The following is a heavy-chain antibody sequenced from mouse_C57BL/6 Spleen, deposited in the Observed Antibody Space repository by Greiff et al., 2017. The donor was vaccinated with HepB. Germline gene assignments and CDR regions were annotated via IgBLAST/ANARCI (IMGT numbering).Heavy chain of an antibody. Sequence: EVKVVESGPVLVKPGASVKMSCKASGYTFTDYYMNWVKQSHGKSLEWIGVINPYNGGTSYNQKFKGKATLTVDKSSSTAYMELNSLTSEDSAVYYFTIVTTEYYFDYWGQGTTLTVSS. J-gene: IGHJ2*01. V-gene: IGHV1-19*01. D-gene: IGHD2-5*01. CDR3: TIVTTEYYFDY. CDR2: INPYNGGT. CDR1: GYTFTDYY.